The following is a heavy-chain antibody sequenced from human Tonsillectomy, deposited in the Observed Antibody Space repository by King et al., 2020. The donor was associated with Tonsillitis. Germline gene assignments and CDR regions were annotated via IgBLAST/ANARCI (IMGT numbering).Heavy chain of an antibody. J-gene: IGHJ2*01. V-gene: IGHV3-23*04. Sequence: VQLVESGGGLVQPGGSLRLASAASGFTFSSYAMSWVRQAPGKGLEWGSAISGSGGSTYYADSVKGRFTISRDTAKNTLCLQMNSLRAEDTAVYYCAKDGRSGYDFWGLGGSYFDLWGRGTLVTVSS. CDR2: ISGSGGST. D-gene: IGHD5-12*01. CDR1: GFTFSSYA. CDR3: AKDGRSGYDFWGLGGSYFDL.